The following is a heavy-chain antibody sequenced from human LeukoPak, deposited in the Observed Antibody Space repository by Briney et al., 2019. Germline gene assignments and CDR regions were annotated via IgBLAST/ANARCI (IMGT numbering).Heavy chain of an antibody. CDR3: ASRRIQLWPTYYYYGMDV. J-gene: IGHJ6*02. D-gene: IGHD5-18*01. Sequence: SVKVSCKASGGTFSSYAISWVRQAPGQGLEWMGRIIPILGIANYAQKFQGRVTITADKSTSTAYMELSSLRSEDTAVYYCASRRIQLWPTYYYYGMDVWGQGTTVTVSS. V-gene: IGHV1-69*04. CDR2: IIPILGIA. CDR1: GGTFSSYA.